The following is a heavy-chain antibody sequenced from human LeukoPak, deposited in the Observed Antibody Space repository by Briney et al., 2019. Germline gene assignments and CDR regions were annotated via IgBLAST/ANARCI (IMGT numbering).Heavy chain of an antibody. D-gene: IGHD3-10*01. CDR2: TIPIFGTA. V-gene: IGHV1-69*01. CDR1: RRTFSSYA. Sequence: SVKVSCKASRRTFSSYAISWVRQAPGQGLDWMRGTIPIFGTANYAQKFQGRVTITADESTSTAYMELSCLRSEDTAVYYCARGLYYYGSGSYYYYYGMDVWGKGTTVTVSS. CDR3: ARGLYYYGSGSYYYYYGMDV. J-gene: IGHJ6*04.